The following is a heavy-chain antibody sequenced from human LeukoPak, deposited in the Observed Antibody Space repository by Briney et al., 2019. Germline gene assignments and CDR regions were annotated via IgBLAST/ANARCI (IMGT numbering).Heavy chain of an antibody. CDR3: AREEVSGGLAIFGVVIQTGTFDY. CDR2: IYTSGST. D-gene: IGHD3-3*01. Sequence: SETLSLTCTVSGGSINSGSYYWSWIRQPAGKGLEWIGRIYTSGSTYYNPSLKSRVTISVDTSKNQFSLKLSSVTAADTAVYYRAREEVSGGLAIFGVVIQTGTFDYWGQGTLVTVSS. CDR1: GGSINSGSYY. J-gene: IGHJ4*02. V-gene: IGHV4-61*02.